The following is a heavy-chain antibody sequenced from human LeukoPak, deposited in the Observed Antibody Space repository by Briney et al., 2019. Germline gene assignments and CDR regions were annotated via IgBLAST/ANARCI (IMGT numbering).Heavy chain of an antibody. Sequence: GGSLRLSCAASGFTFSSYSMNWVRQAPGKGLEWVSSISSSSSYIYYADSVKGRFTISRDNAKNSLYLQMNSLRAEGTAVYYCARVGCSSTSCYLFDYWGQGTLVTVSS. V-gene: IGHV3-21*01. CDR3: ARVGCSSTSCYLFDY. D-gene: IGHD2-2*01. CDR1: GFTFSSYS. CDR2: ISSSSSYI. J-gene: IGHJ4*02.